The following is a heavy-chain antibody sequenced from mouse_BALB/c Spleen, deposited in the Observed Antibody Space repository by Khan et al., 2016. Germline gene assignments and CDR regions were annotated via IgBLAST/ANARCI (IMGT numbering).Heavy chain of an antibody. D-gene: IGHD2-2*01. CDR3: ARSYGYRGFAY. J-gene: IGHJ3*01. V-gene: IGHV3-2*02. CDR2: ISYSGST. Sequence: EVQLQESGPGLVKPSQSLSLTCTVTGYSITSDYAWNWIRQFPGNKLEWMGYISYSGSTSYNPSLKSRISITRDTSKNQFFQQLNSVTTEDTATYYCARSYGYRGFAYWGQGTLVTVSA. CDR1: GYSITSDYA.